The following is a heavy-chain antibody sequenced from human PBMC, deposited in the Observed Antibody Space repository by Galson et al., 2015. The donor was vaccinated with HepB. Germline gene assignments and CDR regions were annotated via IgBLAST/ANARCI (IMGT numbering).Heavy chain of an antibody. D-gene: IGHD6-13*01. V-gene: IGHV3-23*01. J-gene: IGHJ5*02. CDR3: AKDKYSSSWFEPWFDP. CDR2: ISGSGGST. CDR1: GFTFSSYW. Sequence: SLRLSCAASGFTFSSYWMSWVRQAPGKGLEWVSSISGSGGSTYYADSVKGRFTISRDNSKNTLYLQMNSLRAEDTAVYYCAKDKYSSSWFEPWFDPWGQGTLVTVSS.